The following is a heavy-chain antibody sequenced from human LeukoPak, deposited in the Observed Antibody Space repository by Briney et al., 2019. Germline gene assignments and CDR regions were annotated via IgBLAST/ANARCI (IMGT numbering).Heavy chain of an antibody. CDR3: ARVGTRGVPAAMGY. V-gene: IGHV1-2*02. Sequence: ASVKVSCKASGYTFTSYGISWVRQAPGQGLEWMGWINPNSGGTNYAQKFQGRVTMTRDTSISTAYMELSRLRSDDTAVYYCARVGTRGVPAAMGYWGQGTLVTVSS. D-gene: IGHD2-2*01. J-gene: IGHJ4*02. CDR2: INPNSGGT. CDR1: GYTFTSYG.